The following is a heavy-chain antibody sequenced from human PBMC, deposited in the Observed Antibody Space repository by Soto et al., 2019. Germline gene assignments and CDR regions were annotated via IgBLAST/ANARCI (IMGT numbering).Heavy chain of an antibody. CDR3: AKDYYDSSGYYGWYFDL. CDR1: GFTFSSYA. D-gene: IGHD3-22*01. V-gene: IGHV3-23*01. CDR2: ISGSGGST. Sequence: GGSLRLSCAASGFTFSSYAMSWVRQAPGKGLEWVSAISGSGGSTYYAGSVKGRFTISRDNSKNTLYLQMNSLRAEDTAVYYCAKDYYDSSGYYGWYFDLWGRGTLVTVSS. J-gene: IGHJ2*01.